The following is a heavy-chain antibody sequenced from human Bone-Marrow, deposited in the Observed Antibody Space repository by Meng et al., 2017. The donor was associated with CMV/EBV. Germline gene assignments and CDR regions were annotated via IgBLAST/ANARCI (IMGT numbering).Heavy chain of an antibody. J-gene: IGHJ6*02. CDR3: ARASGMDV. CDR2: ISYDGSNK. CDR1: GFTFSSYA. Sequence: GESLKISCAAPGFTFSSYAMHWVRQAPGNGLEWVAVISYDGSNKYYVDSVKGRFTISRDNSKNTLYLQMNSLRAEDTAVYYRARASGMDVWGQGTTVTVSS. V-gene: IGHV3-30*04.